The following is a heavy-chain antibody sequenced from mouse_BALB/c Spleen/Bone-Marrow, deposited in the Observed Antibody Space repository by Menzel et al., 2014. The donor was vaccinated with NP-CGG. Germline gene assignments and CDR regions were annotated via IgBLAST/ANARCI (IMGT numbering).Heavy chain of an antibody. J-gene: IGHJ4*01. CDR1: GFTFXNYW. CDR2: IRLKSDNYAT. D-gene: IGHD2-1*01. V-gene: IGHV6-6*02. CDR3: TRGIYYGNFYAMDY. Sequence: EVKLMESGGGLVQPGGSMKLSCVASGFTFXNYWMNWVRQSPEKGLEWVAEIRLKSDNYATHYAESVKGRFTISRDDSKSSVYLQMNNLRAEDTGIYYCTRGIYYGNFYAMDYWGQGTSVTVSS.